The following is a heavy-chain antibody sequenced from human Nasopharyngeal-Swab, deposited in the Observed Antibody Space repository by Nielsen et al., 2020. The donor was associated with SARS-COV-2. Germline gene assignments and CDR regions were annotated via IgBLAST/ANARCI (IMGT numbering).Heavy chain of an antibody. CDR1: DDSPRRGGFY. D-gene: IGHD1-26*01. V-gene: IGHV4-61*02. CDR2: TSIRGTT. CDR3: ARGRPGTYYTYYYGLDV. Sequence: SETLSLTCSVSDDSPRRGGFYWTWIRQPAGRGLEVIGRTSIRGTTNYSPPFKNRVTMSLDTSKKQFFLMLASVSAADTAIYYCARGRPGTYYTYYYGLDVWGQGTTVTVSS. J-gene: IGHJ6*02.